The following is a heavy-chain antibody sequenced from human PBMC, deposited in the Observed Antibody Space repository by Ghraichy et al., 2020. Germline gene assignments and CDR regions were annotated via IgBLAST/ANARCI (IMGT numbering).Heavy chain of an antibody. CDR3: ALDLGGACSSGICYLPDF. CDR1: GFTLNTHD. D-gene: IGHD2-15*01. CDR2: FWSDGINK. J-gene: IGHJ4*02. V-gene: IGHV3-30*02. Sequence: GGSLRLSCAASGFTLNTHDMHWVRQAPGKGLEWVSFFWSDGINKYYADSVKGRFTISRDDSKNTLYLQMNSLRAEDTAVYYCALDLGGACSSGICYLPDFWGQGTLVTVSS.